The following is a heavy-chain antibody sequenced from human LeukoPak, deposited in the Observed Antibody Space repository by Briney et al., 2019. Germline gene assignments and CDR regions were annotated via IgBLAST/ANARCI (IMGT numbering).Heavy chain of an antibody. V-gene: IGHV3-74*01. CDR1: GFTFSAYW. Sequence: GGSLRLSCAASGFTFSAYWMHWIRQAPGKGLVWVSRVKYDGSTTTYADSVKGRFTISRDNAKNILYLQMNSLRVEDTAVYYCARDLDWLLFDYWGQGTLVTVSS. CDR2: VKYDGSTT. CDR3: ARDLDWLLFDY. D-gene: IGHD3-9*01. J-gene: IGHJ4*02.